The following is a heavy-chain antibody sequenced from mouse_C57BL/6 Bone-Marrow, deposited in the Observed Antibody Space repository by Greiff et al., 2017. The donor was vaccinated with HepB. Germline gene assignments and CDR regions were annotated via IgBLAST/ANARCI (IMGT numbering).Heavy chain of an antibody. CDR2: ISNGGGST. V-gene: IGHV5-12*01. CDR3: ATLFITTVVATDYAMDY. Sequence: EVQVVESGGGLVQPGGSLKLSCAASGFTFSDYYMYWVRQTPEKRLEWVAYISNGGGSTYYPDTVKGRFTISRDNAKNTLYLQMSRLKSEDTAMYYCATLFITTVVATDYAMDYWGQGTSVTVSS. D-gene: IGHD1-1*01. J-gene: IGHJ4*01. CDR1: GFTFSDYY.